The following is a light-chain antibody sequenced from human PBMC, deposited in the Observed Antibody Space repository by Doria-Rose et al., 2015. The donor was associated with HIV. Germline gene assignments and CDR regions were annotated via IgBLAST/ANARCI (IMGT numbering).Light chain of an antibody. Sequence: TQSPGTLSLSPGERDTLSCRTSQRITSSYLAWYQQKPGQAHRLLTYDASTRATVIPDRFSGSGSGTDFTLTISRLEPEDVAVYYCQQYGTSRGTFGQGTRLEIK. CDR1: QRITSSY. V-gene: IGKV3-20*01. J-gene: IGKJ5*01. CDR2: DAS. CDR3: QQYGTSRGT.